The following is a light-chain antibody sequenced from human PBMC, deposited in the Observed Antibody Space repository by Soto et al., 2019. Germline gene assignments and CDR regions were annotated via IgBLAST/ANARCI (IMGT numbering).Light chain of an antibody. V-gene: IGKV1-5*03. J-gene: IGKJ1*01. CDR1: QTISNF. CDR2: RAS. CDR3: QQYKSYPWT. Sequence: DIQMTQSPSTLSAFVGDSIAIICRASQTISNFLAWYQQKPGKAPKLLFYRASNLEGGVPSRFSGGGSGTEFTLTINSLQPDDSATYYCQQYKSYPWTFGQGTKVDI.